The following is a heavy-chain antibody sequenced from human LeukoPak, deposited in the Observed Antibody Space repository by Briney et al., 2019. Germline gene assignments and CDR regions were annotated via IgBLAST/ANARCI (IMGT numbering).Heavy chain of an antibody. J-gene: IGHJ4*02. Sequence: GASVKVSCKASGYTFTSYYMLWVRQAPGQGLEWMGIINPSGGSTNYAQKFQGRVTMTRDMSTSTVYMELSSLRSEDTAVYYCARDEGCSSTSCLFDYWGQGTLVTVSS. CDR1: GYTFTSYY. CDR3: ARDEGCSSTSCLFDY. V-gene: IGHV1-46*01. D-gene: IGHD2-2*01. CDR2: INPSGGST.